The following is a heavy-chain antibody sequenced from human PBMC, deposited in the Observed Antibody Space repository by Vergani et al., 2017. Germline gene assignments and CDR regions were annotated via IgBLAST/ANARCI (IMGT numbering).Heavy chain of an antibody. J-gene: IGHJ4*02. Sequence: EVQLLESGGGLVQPGGSLRLSCAASGFTFSSYAMSWVRQAPGKGLEWVSAISGSGGSTYYADSVKGRFTISRDNSKNTLYLQMNSLRAEDTAVYYCAKDPLREQNIPEGIAAAGTPFDYWGQGTLVTVSS. V-gene: IGHV3-23*01. CDR1: GFTFSSYA. D-gene: IGHD6-13*01. CDR3: AKDPLREQNIPEGIAAAGTPFDY. CDR2: ISGSGGST.